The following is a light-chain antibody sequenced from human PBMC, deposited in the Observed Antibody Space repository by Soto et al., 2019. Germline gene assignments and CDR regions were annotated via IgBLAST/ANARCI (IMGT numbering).Light chain of an antibody. CDR1: QSVSSSY. CDR3: QQYGSSPRGT. Sequence: EIVLTQSPGTLSLSPGERATLSCRASQSVSSSYLAWYQQKPGQAPRLLIYGASSRATGIPDRFRGSGSGTDFTLTISRPEPEDFAVYYCQQYGSSPRGTFGQGNKVEIK. CDR2: GAS. V-gene: IGKV3-20*01. J-gene: IGKJ1*01.